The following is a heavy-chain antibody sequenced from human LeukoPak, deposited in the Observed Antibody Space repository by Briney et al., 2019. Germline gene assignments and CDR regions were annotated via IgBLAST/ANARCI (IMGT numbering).Heavy chain of an antibody. CDR1: GFTFSRHG. CDR2: ISNDGSRK. V-gene: IGHV3-30*03. CDR3: TRVGYIDEGIDY. Sequence: PGGSLRLSCAPSGFTFSRHGMHWVRRAPGKGLEWVAIISNDGSRKYYAHSVEGRFTISRDSSKNTLYLQMDSLRAEDTAIYYCTRVGYIDEGIDYWGQGTLVTVSS. D-gene: IGHD5-24*01. J-gene: IGHJ4*02.